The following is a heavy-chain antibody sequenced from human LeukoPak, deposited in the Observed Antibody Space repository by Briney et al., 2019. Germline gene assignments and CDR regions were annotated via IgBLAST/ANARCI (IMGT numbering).Heavy chain of an antibody. CDR1: GFTFSSYD. J-gene: IGHJ4*02. CDR2: IGTAADT. D-gene: IGHD1-7*01. V-gene: IGHV3-13*01. Sequence: GGALRLSCAAAGFTFSSYDMHWVRQATGRVLEWVSSIGTAADTYYPGSVKGRFTISRENTKNSLYLQMNSLRAGDTAVYYCARGPIVGITETKGYFDYWGQGILVTVSS. CDR3: ARGPIVGITETKGYFDY.